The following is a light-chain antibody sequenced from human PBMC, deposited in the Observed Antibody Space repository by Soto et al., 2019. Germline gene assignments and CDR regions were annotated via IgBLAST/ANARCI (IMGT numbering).Light chain of an antibody. CDR1: SSNVGGHDY. J-gene: IGLJ2*01. Sequence: QSALTQPRSVSGSPGQSVTISCTGTSSNVGGHDYVSWYQQNPGKAPRLLIYDVTKRPSGVPDRFSGSKSGNVASLTISGPQAEDEADYYCCSYAASGALAFGGGTKLTVL. CDR3: CSYAASGALA. V-gene: IGLV2-11*01. CDR2: DVT.